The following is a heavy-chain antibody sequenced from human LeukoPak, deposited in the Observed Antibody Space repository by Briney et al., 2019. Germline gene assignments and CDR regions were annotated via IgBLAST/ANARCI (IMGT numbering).Heavy chain of an antibody. CDR2: ISGSGGGT. CDR1: GFTFSSYA. D-gene: IGHD3-22*01. J-gene: IGHJ4*02. CDR3: ARERGALSTYYYDSSGPRYFDY. V-gene: IGHV3-23*01. Sequence: QAGGSLRLSCAASGFTFSSYAMSWVRQAPGKGLEWVSAISGSGGGTYYADSVKGRFTISRDNSKNTLYLQMNSLRAEDTAVYYCARERGALSTYYYDSSGPRYFDYWGQGTLVTVSS.